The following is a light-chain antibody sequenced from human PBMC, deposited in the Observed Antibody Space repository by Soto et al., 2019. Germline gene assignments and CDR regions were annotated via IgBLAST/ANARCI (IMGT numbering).Light chain of an antibody. V-gene: IGKV1-39*01. CDR1: QSISNY. J-gene: IGKJ4*01. Sequence: DIQMTQSPSSLSASVGDRVTITCLASQSISNYLNWYQQKPGKAPKLLIYAASGLQSGVPSRFSGSESGTDFTLTISSLQPEDFATYFCQQSYSSPLTFGGGTKVDIK. CDR2: AAS. CDR3: QQSYSSPLT.